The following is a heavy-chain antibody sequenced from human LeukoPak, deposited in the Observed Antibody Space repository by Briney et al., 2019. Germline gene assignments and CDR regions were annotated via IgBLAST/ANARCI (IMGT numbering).Heavy chain of an antibody. D-gene: IGHD1-26*01. CDR2: IYSGGST. CDR1: GFTFSNAW. V-gene: IGHV3-53*01. CDR3: ARSSSGSYYFDY. J-gene: IGHJ4*02. Sequence: GGSHRLSCAASGFTFSNAWMSWVRQAPGKGLEWVSVIYSGGSTYYADSVKGRFTISRDNSKNTLYLQMNSLRAEDTAVYYCARSSSGSYYFDYWGQGTLVTVSS.